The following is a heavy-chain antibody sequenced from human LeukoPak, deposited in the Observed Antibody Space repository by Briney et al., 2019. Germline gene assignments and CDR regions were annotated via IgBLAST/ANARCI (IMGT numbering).Heavy chain of an antibody. CDR1: GFTFSSYA. J-gene: IGHJ4*02. Sequence: GGSLRLSCAASGFTFSSYAMSWVRQAPGKGLEWVSAISGSGGSTYYADSVKGRFTISRDNSKNTLYLQMNSLRAEDTAVYYCAREYCSSTSCYYFDYWGQGTLVTVSS. D-gene: IGHD2-2*01. CDR3: AREYCSSTSCYYFDY. V-gene: IGHV3-23*01. CDR2: ISGSGGST.